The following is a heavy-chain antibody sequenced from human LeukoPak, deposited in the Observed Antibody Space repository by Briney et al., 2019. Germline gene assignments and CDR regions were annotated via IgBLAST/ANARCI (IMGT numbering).Heavy chain of an antibody. Sequence: SETLSLTCTVSGASISGSGYYWGWIRQPPGKGLEWIGNIYDSGSTYYNASLQSRVTISIDTSKNQFSLRLSSVTAADTAVYYCAREGSAFDIWGQGTMVTVSS. CDR1: GASISGSGYY. CDR3: AREGSAFDI. J-gene: IGHJ3*02. CDR2: IYDSGST. V-gene: IGHV4-39*07.